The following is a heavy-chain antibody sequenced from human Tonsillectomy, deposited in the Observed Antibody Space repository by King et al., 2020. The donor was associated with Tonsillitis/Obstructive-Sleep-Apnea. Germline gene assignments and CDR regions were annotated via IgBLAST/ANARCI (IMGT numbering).Heavy chain of an antibody. CDR1: GFTFSSYW. CDR3: ARGPYTFFGVAAPYFDY. J-gene: IGHJ4*02. CDR2: IQQDGSKK. V-gene: IGHV3-7*01. D-gene: IGHD3-3*01. Sequence: VQLVESVGGLIQPGGSLRLSCAASGFTFSSYWMSWVRQAPGKGLEWVANIQQDGSKKYYVDSVKGRFTISRDNATNSLYLQMNSLRAEDTAVDYCARGPYTFFGVAAPYFDYWGQGTLVTVSS.